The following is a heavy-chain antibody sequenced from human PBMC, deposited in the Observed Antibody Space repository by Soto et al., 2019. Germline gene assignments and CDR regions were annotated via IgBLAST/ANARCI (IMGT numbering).Heavy chain of an antibody. V-gene: IGHV4-39*07. Sequence: PSETLSLTCTVSGGSISSSSYYWGWIRQPTGKGLEWIGSIYYSGSTNYNPSLKSRVTISVDTSKNQFSLKLSSVTAADTAVYYCARDLEYFYFWSGYHPSPVVWGQGTSVTVSS. D-gene: IGHD3-3*01. CDR3: ARDLEYFYFWSGYHPSPVV. CDR1: GGSISSSSYY. J-gene: IGHJ6*02. CDR2: IYYSGST.